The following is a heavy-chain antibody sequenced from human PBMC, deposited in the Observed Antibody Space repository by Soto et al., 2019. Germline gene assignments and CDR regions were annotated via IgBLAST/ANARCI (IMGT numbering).Heavy chain of an antibody. CDR2: INPNSGGT. V-gene: IGHV1-2*02. CDR3: ARDRARGAGGAGFDY. D-gene: IGHD3-10*01. Sequence: QVQLVQSGAEVKKPGASVKVSCKTSGYTFTGYYMHWVRQAPGQGLEWMGWINPNSGGTKYPQKLQARITMPGDSPLRTVYRSGPGRKCDDGAVYYGARDRARGAGGAGFDYWGQGPLVAVSS. J-gene: IGHJ4*02. CDR1: GYTFTGYY.